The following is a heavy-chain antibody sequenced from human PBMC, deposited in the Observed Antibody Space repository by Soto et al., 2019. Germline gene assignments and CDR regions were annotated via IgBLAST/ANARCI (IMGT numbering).Heavy chain of an antibody. J-gene: IGHJ6*02. Sequence: QVQLVQSGAEVKKPGASVKVSCKASGYTFTSYYMHWVRQAPGQGLEWMGIINPSGGSTSYAQKFQGRVTMTRDTSTSTVYMELSSLRSEDTAVYYCARDIVVVPAAIRRYYYYYGMDVWGQGTTVTVSS. V-gene: IGHV1-46*01. CDR1: GYTFTSYY. D-gene: IGHD2-2*01. CDR3: ARDIVVVPAAIRRYYYYYGMDV. CDR2: INPSGGST.